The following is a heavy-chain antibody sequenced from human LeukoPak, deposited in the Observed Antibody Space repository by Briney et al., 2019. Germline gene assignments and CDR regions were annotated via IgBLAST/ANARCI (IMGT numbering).Heavy chain of an antibody. J-gene: IGHJ4*02. D-gene: IGHD3-16*01. CDR2: ISGSGTRT. Sequence: GGSLRLSCAASGFTFSTYAMSWVRQGPGKGLEWVSAISGSGTRTYYADSVKGRFTVSRDNSKNTLYLQMNSLRAEDTAIYYCAREPTAAGYVDYWGQGTPATVSS. CDR1: GFTFSTYA. CDR3: AREPTAAGYVDY. V-gene: IGHV3-23*01.